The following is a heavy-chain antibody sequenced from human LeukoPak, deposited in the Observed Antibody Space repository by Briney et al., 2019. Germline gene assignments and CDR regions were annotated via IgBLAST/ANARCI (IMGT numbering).Heavy chain of an antibody. J-gene: IGHJ3*02. V-gene: IGHV4-34*01. CDR1: GGSFSGYY. CDR3: ARMGYNWNPSGSFDI. D-gene: IGHD1-20*01. Sequence: KPSETLSLTCAVYGGSFSGYYWSWIRQPPGKGLEWIGEINHSGSTNYNPSLKSRVTISVDTSKNQFSLKLSSVTAADTAVYYCARMGYNWNPSGSFDIWGQGTMVTVSS. CDR2: INHSGST.